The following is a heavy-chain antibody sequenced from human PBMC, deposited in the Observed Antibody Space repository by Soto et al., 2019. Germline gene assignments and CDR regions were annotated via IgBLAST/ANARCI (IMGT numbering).Heavy chain of an antibody. CDR2: INPSGGST. CDR3: GRGNWNEVGAFDI. J-gene: IGHJ3*02. D-gene: IGHD1-20*01. CDR1: GYSFTSYY. V-gene: IGHV1-46*03. Sequence: ASVKVSCKASGYSFTSYYIHWVRQAPGQGLEWMGIINPSGGSTTYAQKFQGRVTMTRDTSTSTVYMDLSSLRSEDTAKYFCGRGNWNEVGAFDIWGQGTMVTVSS.